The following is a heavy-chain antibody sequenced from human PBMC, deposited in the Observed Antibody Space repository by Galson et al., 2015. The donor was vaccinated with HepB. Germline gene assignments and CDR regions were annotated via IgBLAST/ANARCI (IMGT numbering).Heavy chain of an antibody. J-gene: IGHJ5*02. CDR2: ISRNSDNI. CDR3: ARDWGIAVYGTWWLDP. V-gene: IGHV3-21*01. CDR1: GFTFTNYS. Sequence: SLRLSCAASGFTFTNYSMNWVRQPPGKGLEWVSCISRNSDNIYYVDSVKGRFTISRDNAKNSLYLQMDSLRVDDTAIYYCARDWGIAVYGTWWLDPWGQGTLVTVSS. D-gene: IGHD6-19*01.